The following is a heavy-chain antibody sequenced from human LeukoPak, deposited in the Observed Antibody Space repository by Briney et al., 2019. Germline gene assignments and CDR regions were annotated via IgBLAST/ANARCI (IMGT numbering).Heavy chain of an antibody. J-gene: IGHJ4*02. D-gene: IGHD3-3*01. Sequence: GGSLRLSCAASGFAFSSYGMHWVRQAPGKGLEWLTFIRFDGSNKYYAGSVKGRFTVSRDNPKNTLCLQMSSLRPEDTAVYYCAKGRYDSWSGYSPFDYWGQGTLVSVSS. CDR3: AKGRYDSWSGYSPFDY. CDR2: IRFDGSNK. V-gene: IGHV3-30*02. CDR1: GFAFSSYG.